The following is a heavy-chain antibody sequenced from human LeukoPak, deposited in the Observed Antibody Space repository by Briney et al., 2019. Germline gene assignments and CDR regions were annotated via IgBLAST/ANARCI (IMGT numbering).Heavy chain of an antibody. Sequence: ASVKVSCEVSGYTLTELSMHWVRQAPGKGLEWMGGFDPEDGETIYAQKFQGRVTMTEDTSTDTAYMELSSLRSEDTAVYYCATAGSTVTDVRFDYWGQGTLVTVSS. CDR1: GYTLTELS. CDR2: FDPEDGET. CDR3: ATAGSTVTDVRFDY. J-gene: IGHJ4*02. V-gene: IGHV1-24*01. D-gene: IGHD4-17*01.